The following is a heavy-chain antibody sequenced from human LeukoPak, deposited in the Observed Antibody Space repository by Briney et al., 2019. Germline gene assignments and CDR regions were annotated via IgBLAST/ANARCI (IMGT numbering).Heavy chain of an antibody. CDR3: ARGGTAAYGSGSYYFGFFDY. CDR2: IWYDGSNK. CDR1: GFTFSNYG. Sequence: PGGSLRLSCAASGFTFSNYGMHWVRQAPGKGLEWVAVIWYDGSNKYYVDSVKGRFTISRDNSNNTLYLQMNSLRAEDTAVYLCARGGTAAYGSGSYYFGFFDYWGQGTLVTVSS. D-gene: IGHD3-10*01. V-gene: IGHV3-33*01. J-gene: IGHJ4*02.